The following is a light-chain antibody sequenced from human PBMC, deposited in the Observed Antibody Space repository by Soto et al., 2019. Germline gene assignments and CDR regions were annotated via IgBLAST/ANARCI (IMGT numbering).Light chain of an antibody. CDR2: GAS. V-gene: IGKV3-15*01. CDR1: QSVSSN. J-gene: IGKJ1*01. CDR3: QKYNNWPYT. Sequence: EIVMTQSPATLSVSPGQRATLSCRASQSVSSNLAWYQQRPGQAPRLLIYGASTRAAGIPARFSGSGSGTGFTLTISSLQSEDFAVYHCQKYNNWPYTLGQGTKV.